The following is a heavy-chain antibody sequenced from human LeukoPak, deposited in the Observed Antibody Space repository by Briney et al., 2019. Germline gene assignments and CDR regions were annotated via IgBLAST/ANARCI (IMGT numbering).Heavy chain of an antibody. V-gene: IGHV4-39*07. D-gene: IGHD6-25*01. Sequence: SEALSLTCTVSGGSISSSSYYWGWIRQPPGKGLEWIGSIYYSASTYYYPTLKSRITISVDTSKNQFSLKLSAVTAADTAVYYCARVTSSAPSNCFDYWGQGTLVTVSS. CDR3: ARVTSSAPSNCFDY. CDR1: GGSISSSSYY. CDR2: IYYSAST. J-gene: IGHJ4*02.